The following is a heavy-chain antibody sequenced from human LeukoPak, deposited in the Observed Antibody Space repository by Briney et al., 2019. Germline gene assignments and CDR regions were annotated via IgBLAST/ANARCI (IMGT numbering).Heavy chain of an antibody. V-gene: IGHV4-39*07. CDR1: GGSISSSSYY. CDR3: ARSITGTFSDDAFDI. CDR2: IYYSGST. J-gene: IGHJ3*02. D-gene: IGHD1-7*01. Sequence: PSETLSLTCTVSGGSISSSSYYWGWIRQPPGKGLEWIGSIYYSGSTYYNPSLKSRVTISVDTSKNQFSLKLSSVTAADTAVYYCARSITGTFSDDAFDIWGQGTMVTVSS.